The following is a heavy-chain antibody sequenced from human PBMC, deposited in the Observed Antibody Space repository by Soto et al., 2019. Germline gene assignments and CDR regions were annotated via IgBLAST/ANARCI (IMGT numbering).Heavy chain of an antibody. CDR3: ARVSLALTELLPSP. J-gene: IGHJ5*02. V-gene: IGHV3-21*01. CDR2: ISRSSSYI. CDR1: GFSFSTYS. D-gene: IGHD1-26*01. Sequence: EVQLVESGGGLVKPGGSLRLSCAASGFSFSTYSMNWVRQAPGKGLEWVSSISRSSSYIYYADSVKGRFTISRDNAKNSLYLQMNGLRAEDTAVYYCARVSLALTELLPSPWGQGTLVTVSS.